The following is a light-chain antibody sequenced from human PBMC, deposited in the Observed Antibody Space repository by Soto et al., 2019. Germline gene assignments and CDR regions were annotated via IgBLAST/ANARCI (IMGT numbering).Light chain of an antibody. CDR2: DVS. V-gene: IGLV2-14*03. Sequence: QSALTQPASVSGSPGQSITISCTGTSSDVGSYNFVSWYQQRPGKAPKIMIYDVSNRPSGVSNRFSGSKSGNTASLTISGLQAADEADYYCSSYTSISTWVFGGGTKLTVL. CDR1: SSDVGSYNF. J-gene: IGLJ3*02. CDR3: SSYTSISTWV.